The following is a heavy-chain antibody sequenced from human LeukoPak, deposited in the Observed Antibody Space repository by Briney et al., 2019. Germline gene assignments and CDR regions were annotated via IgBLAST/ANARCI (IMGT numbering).Heavy chain of an antibody. CDR1: GFTFSSHA. CDR3: AKAGIVATRVIVYYFDY. V-gene: IGHV3-23*01. D-gene: IGHD5-12*01. CDR2: ISADGDGP. Sequence: GGSLRLSCAASGFTFSSHAMNWVRQVPGKGLVWVSTISADGDGPHYADSVKGRFTISRDNSKNTLYLQMNSLRAEDTAVYYCAKAGIVATRVIVYYFDYWGQGTLVTVSS. J-gene: IGHJ4*02.